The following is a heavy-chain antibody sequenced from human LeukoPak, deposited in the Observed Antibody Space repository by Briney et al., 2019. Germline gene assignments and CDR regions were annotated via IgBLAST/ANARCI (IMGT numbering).Heavy chain of an antibody. Sequence: PSETLSLTCAVYGGSFSGYYWSWIRQPPGKGLEWIGEINHSGSTNYNPSLKSRVTISVDTSKNQFSLKLGSVTAADTAVYYCARVLVTRYYFDYWGQGTLVTVSS. V-gene: IGHV4-34*01. CDR3: ARVLVTRYYFDY. CDR2: INHSGST. CDR1: GGSFSGYY. J-gene: IGHJ4*02. D-gene: IGHD2-15*01.